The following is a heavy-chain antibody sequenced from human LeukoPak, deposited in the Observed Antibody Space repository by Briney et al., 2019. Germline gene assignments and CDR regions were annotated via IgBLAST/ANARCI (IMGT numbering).Heavy chain of an antibody. Sequence: GSLLLSCAASGFTSSSYAMHWVRQAPGKGLEWVAVISYDGSNKYYADSVKGRFTISRDNSKNTLYLQMSSLRAEDTAVYYCARDPGSSWYHSYFDYWGQGTLVTVSS. CDR2: ISYDGSNK. CDR3: ARDPGSSWYHSYFDY. V-gene: IGHV3-30-3*01. J-gene: IGHJ4*02. CDR1: GFTSSSYA. D-gene: IGHD6-13*01.